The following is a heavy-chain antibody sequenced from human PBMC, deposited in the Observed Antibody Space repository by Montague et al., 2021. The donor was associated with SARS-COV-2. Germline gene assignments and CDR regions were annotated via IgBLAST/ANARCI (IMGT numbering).Heavy chain of an antibody. CDR2: INHSGTS. D-gene: IGHD3-10*01. CDR1: GGSFTENY. J-gene: IGHJ6*02. CDR3: ARGRSTRVRGVVFTSYYYYYDIIDV. Sequence: SETLSLTCAVYGGSFTENYWTWIRQPPAKGLEWIGEINHSGTSNYNASLRSRVTISIDTAKNQFSLVLSALAAADTAVYYCARGRSTRVRGVVFTSYYYYYDIIDVGGQGTPETVSS. V-gene: IGHV4-34*01.